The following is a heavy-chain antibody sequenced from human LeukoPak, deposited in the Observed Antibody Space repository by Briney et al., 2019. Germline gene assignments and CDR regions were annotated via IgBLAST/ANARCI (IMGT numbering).Heavy chain of an antibody. Sequence: GGSLRLSCAASGFTFSSYGMHWVRQAPGKGLEWVAVISYDGSNKYYADSVKGRFTISRDNSKNTLYLQMNSLRAEDTAVYYCARDPRGRSPGGFFDYWGQGTLVTVSS. CDR3: ARDPRGRSPGGFFDY. J-gene: IGHJ4*02. CDR2: ISYDGSNK. CDR1: GFTFSSYG. D-gene: IGHD3-16*01. V-gene: IGHV3-30*03.